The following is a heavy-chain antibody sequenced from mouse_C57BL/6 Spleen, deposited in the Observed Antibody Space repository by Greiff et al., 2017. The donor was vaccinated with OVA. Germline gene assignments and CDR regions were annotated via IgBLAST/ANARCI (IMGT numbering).Heavy chain of an antibody. V-gene: IGHV5-17*01. CDR3: ARNYYGSSYDYAMDY. D-gene: IGHD1-1*01. J-gene: IGHJ4*01. Sequence: EVMLVESGGGLVKPGGSLKLSCAASGFTFSDYGMHWVRQAPEKGLEWVAYISSGSSTIYYADTVKGRFTIPRDHAKNTLFLHMTRLRSEDTAMYYCARNYYGSSYDYAMDYWGQGTSVTVSS. CDR1: GFTFSDYG. CDR2: ISSGSSTI.